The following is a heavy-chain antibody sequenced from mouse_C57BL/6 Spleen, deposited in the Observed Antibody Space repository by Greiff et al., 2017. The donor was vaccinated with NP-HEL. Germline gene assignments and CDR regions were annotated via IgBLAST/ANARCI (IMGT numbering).Heavy chain of an antibody. D-gene: IGHD2-2*01. CDR2: ISSGGDYI. V-gene: IGHV5-9-1*02. CDR1: GFTFSSYA. Sequence: EVKLQESGEGLVKPGGSLKLSCAASGFTFSSYAMSWVRQTPEKRLEWVAYISSGGDYIYYADTVKGRFTISRDNARNTLYLQMSSLKSEDTAMYYCTRDPDLLWLRQGSWFAYWGQGTLVTVSA. J-gene: IGHJ3*01. CDR3: TRDPDLLWLRQGSWFAY.